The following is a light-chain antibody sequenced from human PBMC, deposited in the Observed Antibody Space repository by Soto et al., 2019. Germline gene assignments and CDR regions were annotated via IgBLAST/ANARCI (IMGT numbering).Light chain of an antibody. Sequence: DIQLTQSPSTVSASVGDGVTITCRASQPISRWLAWFRQRPGKAPELLIYAASTLHSGVPSRFSGSGSGTDFALTISGLQPEDFATYYCQQASRFPHTFGQGTRVDIK. CDR2: AAS. CDR1: QPISRW. CDR3: QQASRFPHT. V-gene: IGKV1-12*01. J-gene: IGKJ2*01.